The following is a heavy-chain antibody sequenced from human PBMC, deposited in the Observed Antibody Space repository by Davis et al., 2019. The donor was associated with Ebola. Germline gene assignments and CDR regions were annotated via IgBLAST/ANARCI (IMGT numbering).Heavy chain of an antibody. J-gene: IGHJ6*02. V-gene: IGHV1-8*01. D-gene: IGHD2-21*02. CDR2: MNPNSGNT. CDR3: ARGYCGGDCYLVYYYYGMDV. CDR1: GYTFTSYD. Sequence: ASVKVSCKASGYTFTSYDINWVRQATGQGLEWMGWMNPNSGNTGYAQKFQGRVTMTRNTSISTAYMELSSLRSEDTAVYYCARGYCGGDCYLVYYYYGMDVWGQGTTVTVSS.